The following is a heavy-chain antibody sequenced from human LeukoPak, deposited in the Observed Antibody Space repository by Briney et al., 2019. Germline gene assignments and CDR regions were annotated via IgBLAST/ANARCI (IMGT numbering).Heavy chain of an antibody. CDR1: GGSISSGDYY. CDR2: IYYSGTT. V-gene: IGHV4-30-4*08. CDR3: ARARSCSGGTCFRSFDY. Sequence: SETLSLTCTVSGGSISSGDYYWSWIRQPPGKGLEWIGYIYYSGTTYYNPSLKSRLSISVDTSKNHFSLTLSSVTAADTAVYYCARARSCSGGTCFRSFDYWGQGTLVIVFS. J-gene: IGHJ4*02. D-gene: IGHD2-15*01.